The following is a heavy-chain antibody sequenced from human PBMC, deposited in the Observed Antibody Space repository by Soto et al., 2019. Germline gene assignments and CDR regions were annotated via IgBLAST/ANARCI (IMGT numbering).Heavy chain of an antibody. J-gene: IGHJ5*02. CDR2: IYATGTT. CDR3: VRDGTKTLRDWFDP. Sequence: ETLSLTCTVSGASISGFYWSWIRKSAGKGLEWIGRIYATGTTGYNPSLKSRVMMSVDTSKKQFSLKLRSVTAADTAVYYCVRDGTKTLRDWFDPWGQGISVTVSS. CDR1: GASISGFY. D-gene: IGHD1-1*01. V-gene: IGHV4-4*07.